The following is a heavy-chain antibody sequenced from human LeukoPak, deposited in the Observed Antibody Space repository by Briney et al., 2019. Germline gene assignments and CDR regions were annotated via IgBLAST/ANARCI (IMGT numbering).Heavy chain of an antibody. Sequence: PSETLSLTCAVYGGSFSGYYWSWIRQPPGKGLEWIGEINHSGSTNYNPSLKSRVTMSVDTSKNQFSLKLSSVTAADTAVYYCARDVVAAPGTWDYWGQGTLATVSS. J-gene: IGHJ4*02. CDR3: ARDVVAAPGTWDY. CDR1: GGSFSGYY. V-gene: IGHV4-34*01. D-gene: IGHD6-13*01. CDR2: INHSGST.